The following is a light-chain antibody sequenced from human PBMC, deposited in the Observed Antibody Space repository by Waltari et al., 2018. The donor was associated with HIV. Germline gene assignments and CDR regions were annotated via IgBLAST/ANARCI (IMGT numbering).Light chain of an antibody. J-gene: IGLJ2*01. CDR1: SSDVGAYNY. Sequence: QSALTQPRSVSGSPGQSVTISCTGTSSDVGAYNYVSWYQHHPNKGPKLLIYDVNKRPSGVPDRFSGVKSGNTDSLTISGLQAEDEAEYYCCSYADTYFVLFGGRTKLTVL. CDR3: CSYADTYFVL. CDR2: DVN. V-gene: IGLV2-11*01.